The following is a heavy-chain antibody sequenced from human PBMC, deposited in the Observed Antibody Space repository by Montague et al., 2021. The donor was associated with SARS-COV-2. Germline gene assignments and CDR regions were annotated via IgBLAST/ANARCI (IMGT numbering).Heavy chain of an antibody. CDR1: GGSFSDYY. D-gene: IGHD3-3*01. V-gene: IGHV4-34*01. J-gene: IGHJ3*02. Sequence: SETLSLTCAVSGGSFSDYYWTWIRQAPGKGLEWIGEVDHRGSSSYNPSLQSRLTISVDRSKNQFSLRLTSVTAADTAVYYCARGQVTVFGVLIMLPAAGPLDIWGLGTKVTVSS. CDR2: VDHRGSS. CDR3: ARGQVTVFGVLIMLPAAGPLDI.